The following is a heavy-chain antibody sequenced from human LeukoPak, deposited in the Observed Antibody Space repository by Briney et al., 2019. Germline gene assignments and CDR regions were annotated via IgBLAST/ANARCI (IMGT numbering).Heavy chain of an antibody. CDR3: AKDQMTTVSFGSRRYYYYMDV. CDR1: GYTFTSYD. J-gene: IGHJ6*03. CDR2: MNPNSGNT. D-gene: IGHD4-17*01. V-gene: IGHV1-8*03. Sequence: GASVKVSCKASGYTFTSYDINWVRQATGQGLEWMGWMNPNSGNTGYAQKFQGRVTITRSTSISTAYMELSSLRSEDTAVYYCAKDQMTTVSFGSRRYYYYMDVWGKGTTVTVSS.